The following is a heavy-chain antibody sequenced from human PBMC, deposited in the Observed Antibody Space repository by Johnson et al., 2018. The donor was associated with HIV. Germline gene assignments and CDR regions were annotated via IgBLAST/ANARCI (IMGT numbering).Heavy chain of an antibody. CDR1: GFTFDDYG. CDR3: ARDGYSSGWYGNDAFDI. CDR2: INWNGGST. J-gene: IGHJ3*02. Sequence: EMQLVESGGGVVRPGGSLRLSCAASGFTFDDYGMSWVRQAPGKGLEWVSGINWNGGSTGYADSVKGRFTISRDNSKNSLYLQMNTLRAEDTAVYYCARDGYSSGWYGNDAFDIWGQGTMVTVSS. V-gene: IGHV3-20*04. D-gene: IGHD6-19*01.